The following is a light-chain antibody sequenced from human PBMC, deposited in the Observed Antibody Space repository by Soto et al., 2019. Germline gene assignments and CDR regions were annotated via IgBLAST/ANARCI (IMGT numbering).Light chain of an antibody. CDR1: SSDIGAYDY. V-gene: IGLV2-14*01. J-gene: IGLJ1*01. CDR3: SSYTSSSTLV. Sequence: QSALTQPASLSGSPGQSITISCTGTSSDIGAYDYVSWYQHHPGKAPRLIIYEVSNRPSGVSNRFSGSKSGNTASLTISGLQAEDEADYYCSSYTSSSTLVFGTGTKVTVL. CDR2: EVS.